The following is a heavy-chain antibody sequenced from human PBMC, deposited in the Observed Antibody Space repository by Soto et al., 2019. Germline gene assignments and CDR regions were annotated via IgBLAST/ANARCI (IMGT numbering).Heavy chain of an antibody. V-gene: IGHV1-46*01. D-gene: IGHD2-8*01. CDR3: ARSYCSNGVCYTGSYYYYAMYF. CDR1: GYTLTRYQ. Sequence: ASLKVSFEASGYTLTRYQMHWVRQAPGQGLEWMGIINPSGGSISYAQKFQGRVTMTRDTSTSTVYMELSSLRSEDTAVYYCARSYCSNGVCYTGSYYYYAMYFWGQGTTVTVSS. J-gene: IGHJ6*02. CDR2: INPSGGSI.